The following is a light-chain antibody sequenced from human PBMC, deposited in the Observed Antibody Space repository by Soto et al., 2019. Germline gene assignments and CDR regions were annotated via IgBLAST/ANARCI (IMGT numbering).Light chain of an antibody. V-gene: IGKV3-15*01. J-gene: IGKJ1*01. Sequence: EIVMTQSPATLSASPGERATLSCRASQSVSSNLAWYQQKHGQAPRLLIYGASTRATGIPARFSGSGSGTEFPHTISSLQAEDFAGYYCQHYNNWPPWTFGQGTKGEI. CDR1: QSVSSN. CDR3: QHYNNWPPWT. CDR2: GAS.